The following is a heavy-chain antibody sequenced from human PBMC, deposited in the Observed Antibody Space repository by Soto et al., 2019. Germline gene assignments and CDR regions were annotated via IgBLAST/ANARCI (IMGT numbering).Heavy chain of an antibody. Sequence: SETLSLTCTVSGGSISSYYWSWIRQPPGKGLEWIGYIYYSGSTNYNPSLKSRVTISVDTSKNQFSLKLSSVTAADTAVYYCARGLNSGYDDYCFDYWGQGTLVTVSS. CDR2: IYYSGST. J-gene: IGHJ4*02. V-gene: IGHV4-59*01. CDR1: GGSISSYY. D-gene: IGHD5-12*01. CDR3: ARGLNSGYDDYCFDY.